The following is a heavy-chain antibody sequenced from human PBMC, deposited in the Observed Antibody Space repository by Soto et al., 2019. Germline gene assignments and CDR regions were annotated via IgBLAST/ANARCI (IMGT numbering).Heavy chain of an antibody. J-gene: IGHJ4*02. Sequence: GGSLRLSCAASGFSFSTYGMHWVRQAPGKGLERVAIISHDGSNEFYADSVRGRFTISRDIFKNMFYLQLNSLRLEDTVVYFCAKEGDYSYGYDVDYWGQGTLVTVSS. CDR3: AKEGDYSYGYDVDY. CDR1: GFSFSTYG. D-gene: IGHD5-18*01. CDR2: ISHDGSNE. V-gene: IGHV3-30*18.